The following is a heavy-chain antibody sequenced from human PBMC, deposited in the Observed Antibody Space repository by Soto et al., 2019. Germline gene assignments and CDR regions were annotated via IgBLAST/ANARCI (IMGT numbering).Heavy chain of an antibody. CDR1: GYTFTSYD. D-gene: IGHD3-3*01. J-gene: IGHJ5*02. CDR3: AREHDFWSGYWFDP. CDR2: MNPNSGNT. V-gene: IGHV1-8*01. Sequence: QVQLVQSGAEVKKPGASVKVSCKASGYTFTSYDINWVRQATGQGLEWMGWMNPNSGNTGYAQKFQGRVTMTRNTSXGTAYMELRSLRSEDTAVYYCAREHDFWSGYWFDPWGQGTLVTVSS.